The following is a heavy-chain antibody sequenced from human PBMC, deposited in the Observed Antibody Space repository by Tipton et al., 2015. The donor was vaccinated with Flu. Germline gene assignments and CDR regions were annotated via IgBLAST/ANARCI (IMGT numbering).Heavy chain of an antibody. CDR2: MYAGGNT. D-gene: IGHD3-10*01. CDR3: ARGSGSGTEMTFYV. CDR1: GASISSYY. J-gene: IGHJ4*02. V-gene: IGHV4-4*07. Sequence: TLSLTCTVSGASISSYYWSWIRKPAGKGLEWMGRMYAGGNTKYNPSLKSRVTMSVDTSKNQLSLRLTSVTAADTAVYYCARGSGSGTEMTFYVWGPGTVVTVSS.